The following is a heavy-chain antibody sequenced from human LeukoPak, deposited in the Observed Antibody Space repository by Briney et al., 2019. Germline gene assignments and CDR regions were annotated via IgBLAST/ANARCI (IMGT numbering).Heavy chain of an antibody. D-gene: IGHD6-13*01. Sequence: ASVKVSCKASGYTFTSYDINWVRQATGQGLEWMGWMNPNSGNTGYAQKFQGRVTMTRNTSISTAYMELSRLRSDDTAVYYCARDPESRNRIAAAGVDYWGQGTLVTVSS. V-gene: IGHV1-8*01. J-gene: IGHJ4*02. CDR3: ARDPESRNRIAAAGVDY. CDR2: MNPNSGNT. CDR1: GYTFTSYD.